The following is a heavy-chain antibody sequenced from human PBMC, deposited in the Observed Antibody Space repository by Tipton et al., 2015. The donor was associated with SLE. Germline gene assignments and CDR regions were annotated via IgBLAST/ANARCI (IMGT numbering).Heavy chain of an antibody. V-gene: IGHV4-61*09. Sequence: TLSLTCTVSGGSISGGSYYWSWIRQPAGKGLEWIGHIYTSGSSNYNPSLKSRVTISVDTSKNQFSLKLSSVTAADTAVYYCARDWGDDLGFDYWGQGTLVTVSS. J-gene: IGHJ4*02. CDR3: ARDWGDDLGFDY. CDR2: IYTSGSS. D-gene: IGHD3-16*01. CDR1: GGSISGGSYY.